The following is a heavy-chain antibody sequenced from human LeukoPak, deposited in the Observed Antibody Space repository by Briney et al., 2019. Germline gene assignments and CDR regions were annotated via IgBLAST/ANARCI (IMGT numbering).Heavy chain of an antibody. CDR1: GFTFSSYA. CDR2: ISSSSSYI. D-gene: IGHD6-19*01. Sequence: PGGSLRLSCAASGFTFSSYAMNWARQAPGKGLEWVSSISSSSSYIYYADSVKGRFTISRDNAKNSLYLQMNSLRAEDTAVYYCAREVVAGTKGDYWGQGTLVTVSS. CDR3: AREVVAGTKGDY. J-gene: IGHJ4*02. V-gene: IGHV3-21*01.